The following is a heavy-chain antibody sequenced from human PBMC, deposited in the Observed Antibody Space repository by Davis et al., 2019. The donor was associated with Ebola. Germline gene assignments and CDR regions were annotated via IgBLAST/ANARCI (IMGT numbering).Heavy chain of an antibody. V-gene: IGHV3-7*05. CDR2: INPNGGEK. J-gene: IGHJ4*02. CDR3: ARDMVYGGNAFFDY. CDR1: GLTPSSCY. Sequence: RGSLRLSCAASGLTPSSCYMSWVRPAQGKGLEWEATINPNGGEKQYVDSVKGRFTITRDNAKKSLSLQMSSLRADDTAMYYCARDMVYGGNAFFDYWGQGTPVRVSS. D-gene: IGHD4-23*01.